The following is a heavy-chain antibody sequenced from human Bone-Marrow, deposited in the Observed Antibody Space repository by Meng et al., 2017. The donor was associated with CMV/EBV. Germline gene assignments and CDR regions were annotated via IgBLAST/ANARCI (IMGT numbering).Heavy chain of an antibody. Sequence: SETLSLTCTVSGGSVSSGAYYWSWIRQPPGKGLEWIGYIYYNGSTNYNPSLKSRVTISVDTSQNQFSLKLSSVTAADTAVYYCARAGYCSGGSCPKTEYNWFDPWGQGTLVTVSS. D-gene: IGHD2-15*01. J-gene: IGHJ5*02. CDR1: GGSVSSGAYY. CDR2: IYYNGST. V-gene: IGHV4-61*08. CDR3: ARAGYCSGGSCPKTEYNWFDP.